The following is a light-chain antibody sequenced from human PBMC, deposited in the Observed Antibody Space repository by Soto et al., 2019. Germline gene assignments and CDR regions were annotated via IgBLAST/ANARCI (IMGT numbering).Light chain of an antibody. J-gene: IGKJ1*01. CDR3: QQRSNWPTT. Sequence: EIVLTQSPAPLSLSPGERATLSCRASQSVSSYLAWYQQKPGQAPRLLIYDASNWATGIPARFSGSGSGTDFTLTISSLEPEDFAVYYCQQRSNWPTTFGQGTKVEIK. CDR2: DAS. CDR1: QSVSSY. V-gene: IGKV3-11*01.